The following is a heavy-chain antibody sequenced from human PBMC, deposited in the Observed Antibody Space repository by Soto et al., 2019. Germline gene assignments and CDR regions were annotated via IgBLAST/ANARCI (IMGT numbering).Heavy chain of an antibody. J-gene: IGHJ4*02. Sequence: PSQTLSLTCAISGDSVSSNSAAWNWIRQSPSGGLEWLGRTYYRSKWYSVSAVSVKSRATIKPDTSKNQFSLQLNSVTPEDTAVYYCARDAGRYYDSSGYSHWGQGTLVTVS. D-gene: IGHD3-22*01. CDR3: ARDAGRYYDSSGYSH. CDR1: GDSVSSNSAA. CDR2: TYYRSKWYS. V-gene: IGHV6-1*01.